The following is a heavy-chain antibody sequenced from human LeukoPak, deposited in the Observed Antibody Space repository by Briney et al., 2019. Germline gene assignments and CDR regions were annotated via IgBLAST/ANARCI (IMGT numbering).Heavy chain of an antibody. V-gene: IGHV4-39*07. CDR3: ARGRTFDI. J-gene: IGHJ3*02. Sequence: SETLSLTCTVSGGSISSSSYYWGWIRQPPGKGLEWIGNIYYSGSTYYNPSLKSRVTISVDTSKNQFSLKLSSVTAADTAVYYCARGRTFDIWGQGTMVTVSS. CDR2: IYYSGST. CDR1: GGSISSSSYY.